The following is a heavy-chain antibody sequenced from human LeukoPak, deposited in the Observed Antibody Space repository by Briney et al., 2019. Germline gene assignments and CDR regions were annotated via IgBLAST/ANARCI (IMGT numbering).Heavy chain of an antibody. CDR3: AKIGANVGF. CDR2: INGGGGST. D-gene: IGHD4/OR15-4a*01. V-gene: IGHV3-23*01. J-gene: IGHJ4*02. CDR1: GFTFSSYW. Sequence: TGGSLRLSCAASGFTFSSYWMSWVRQAPGKGLDWVSSINGGGGSTYYADSVKGRFTISRDNSKNTLYLQMNSLRAEDTAVYYCAKIGANVGFWGQGTLVTVSS.